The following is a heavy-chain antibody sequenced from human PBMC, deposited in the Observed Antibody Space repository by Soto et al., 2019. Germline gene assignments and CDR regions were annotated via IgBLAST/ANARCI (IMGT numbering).Heavy chain of an antibody. Sequence: QITLKESGPTLVKPTQTLTLTCTFSGFSLSTSGVGVGWIRQPPGKALEWLALVYWDDDKRYSPSRRSRLTINKDTSKNQVVLTMTNMDPVDTATYYCIQSRCGGDCLQSYASHYYYGMDVWGQGTTVTVSS. CDR1: GFSLSTSGVG. D-gene: IGHD2-21*02. CDR3: IQSRCGGDCLQSYASHYYYGMDV. V-gene: IGHV2-5*02. J-gene: IGHJ6*02. CDR2: VYWDDDK.